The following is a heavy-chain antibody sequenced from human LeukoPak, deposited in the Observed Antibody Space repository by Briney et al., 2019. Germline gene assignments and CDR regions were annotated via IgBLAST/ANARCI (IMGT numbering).Heavy chain of an antibody. CDR1: GGSISSGGYY. V-gene: IGHV4-31*03. CDR2: IYYSGST. Sequence: PSETLSLTCTVSGGSISSGGYYWSWIRQHPGKGLEWIGYIYYSGSTYYNPSLKSRLTISVDTSKNQFSLKLSSVTAADTAVYYCASGPAGRYYYDSSGYYYWDYWGQGTLVTVSS. J-gene: IGHJ4*02. CDR3: ASGPAGRYYYDSSGYYYWDY. D-gene: IGHD3-22*01.